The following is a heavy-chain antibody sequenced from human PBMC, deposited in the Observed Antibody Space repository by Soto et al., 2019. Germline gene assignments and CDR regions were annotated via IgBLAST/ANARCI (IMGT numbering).Heavy chain of an antibody. Sequence: QVQLVQSGAEVRKPGASVKVSCKTSGYTFTDYYINWVRQAPGQGLEWMGRIIPGGGDTNYAQKFQGRVTMTTDTSVNTAYMELSRLPSDDTALYYCARPYPYSSSPNLWFWGQGTLVTVSS. CDR2: IIPGGGDT. J-gene: IGHJ4*02. CDR3: ARPYPYSSSPNLWF. D-gene: IGHD6-6*01. V-gene: IGHV1-2*02. CDR1: GYTFTDYY.